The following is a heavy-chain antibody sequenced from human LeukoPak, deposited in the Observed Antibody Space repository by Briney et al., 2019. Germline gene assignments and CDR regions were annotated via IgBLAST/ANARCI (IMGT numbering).Heavy chain of an antibody. Sequence: SSETLSLTCTVSGGSISSSSYYWGWIRQPPGKGLEWIGSIHYSGSTYYNPSLKSRVTISVDTSKNQFSLKLSSVTAADTAVYYCAREGSSSGWYMYFWGQGTLVTVSS. V-gene: IGHV4-39*07. D-gene: IGHD6-19*01. CDR1: GGSISSSSYY. CDR2: IHYSGST. J-gene: IGHJ4*02. CDR3: AREGSSSGWYMYF.